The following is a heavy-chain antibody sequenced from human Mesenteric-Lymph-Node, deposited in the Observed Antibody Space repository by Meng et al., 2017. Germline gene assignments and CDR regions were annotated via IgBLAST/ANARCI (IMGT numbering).Heavy chain of an antibody. CDR1: GGSISSGDYY. J-gene: IGHJ4*02. D-gene: IGHD5-12*01. Sequence: VQLQEAVPGLVKPSQTLSLTCTVSGGSISSGDYYWSWIRQHPGKGLEYIGYIYYSGSTYYNPSLKSRVIISVDTSKNQFSLNLNSVTAADAAVYYCARDSPGGYGYFDSWGQGTLVTVSS. CDR2: IYYSGST. CDR3: ARDSPGGYGYFDS. V-gene: IGHV4-30-4*01.